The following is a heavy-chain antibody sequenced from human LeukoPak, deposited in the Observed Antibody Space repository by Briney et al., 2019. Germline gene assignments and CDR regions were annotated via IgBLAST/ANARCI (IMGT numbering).Heavy chain of an antibody. CDR3: ASDSPYYGMDV. CDR1: GFPFSSYW. V-gene: IGHV3-74*01. J-gene: IGHJ6*02. CDR2: INSDGSAT. Sequence: GGPLRLSCAASGFPFSSYWMHWVRQVPGKGLLWVSRINSDGSATIYADSVRGRFTISRDNAKNTLYLQMSGLRVEDTAVYHCASDSPYYGMDVWGQGTTVTVSS.